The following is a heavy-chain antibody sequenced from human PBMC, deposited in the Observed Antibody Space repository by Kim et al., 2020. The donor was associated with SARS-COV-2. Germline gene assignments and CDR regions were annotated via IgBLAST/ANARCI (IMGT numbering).Heavy chain of an antibody. CDR1: GFTFSRYG. V-gene: IGHV3-33*06. CDR3: AKAGDKDPGDVAFDV. D-gene: IGHD3-16*01. CDR2: IWFGGGNK. J-gene: IGHJ3*01. Sequence: GGSLRLSCAASGFTFSRYGLHWVRQAPGRGLEWVAVIWFGGGNKYYADSVKGRFTIPRDNSKNMVYLEMNSLRAEDTALYYCAKAGDKDPGDVAFDVWGQGTMVTVFS.